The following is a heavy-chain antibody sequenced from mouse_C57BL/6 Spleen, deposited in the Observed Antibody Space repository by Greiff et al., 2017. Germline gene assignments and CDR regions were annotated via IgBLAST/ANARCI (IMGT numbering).Heavy chain of an antibody. CDR2: ISSGGSYT. J-gene: IGHJ4*01. CDR1: GFTFSSYG. V-gene: IGHV5-6*01. Sequence: EVQGVESGGDLVKPGGSLKLSCAASGFTFSSYGMSWVRQTPDKRLVWVATISSGGSYTYYPDSLKGRFTISRDNAKNTLYLQMSCLKSEDTAMYYCARITTVVATGAMDYWGQGTSVTVSS. CDR3: ARITTVVATGAMDY. D-gene: IGHD1-1*01.